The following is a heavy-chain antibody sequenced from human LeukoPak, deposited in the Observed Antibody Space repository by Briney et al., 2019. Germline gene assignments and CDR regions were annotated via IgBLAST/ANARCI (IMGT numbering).Heavy chain of an antibody. D-gene: IGHD3-22*01. V-gene: IGHV4-38-2*02. CDR3: ARVRWHSGYYYLSAFDI. J-gene: IGHJ3*02. Sequence: SVTLSLTCTVSGYSISSGYYWGWIRQPPGKGLEWIGSIYHSGSTYYNPSLKSRVTISVDTSKNQFSLKPSSVTAADTAVYYCARVRWHSGYYYLSAFDIWGQGTMVTVSS. CDR2: IYHSGST. CDR1: GYSISSGYY.